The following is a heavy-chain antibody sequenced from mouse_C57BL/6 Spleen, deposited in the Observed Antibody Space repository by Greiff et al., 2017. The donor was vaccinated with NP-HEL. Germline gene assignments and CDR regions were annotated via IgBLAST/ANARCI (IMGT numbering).Heavy chain of an antibody. J-gene: IGHJ2*01. D-gene: IGHD2-3*01. Sequence: EVQLVESGAGLVKPGGSLKLSCAASGFTFSSYAMSWVRQTPEKRLEWVAYISSGGDYIYYADTVKGRFTISRDNARNTLYLQMSSLKSEDTAMYYCTRGGRAYDYFDYWGQGTTLTVSS. CDR2: ISSGGDYI. CDR1: GFTFSSYA. V-gene: IGHV5-9-1*02. CDR3: TRGGRAYDYFDY.